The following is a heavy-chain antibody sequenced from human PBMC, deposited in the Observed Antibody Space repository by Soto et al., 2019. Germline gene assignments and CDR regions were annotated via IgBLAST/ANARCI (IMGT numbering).Heavy chain of an antibody. V-gene: IGHV5-51*01. CDR3: VRRPDGGYYFDY. CDR1: GYSFTHYW. J-gene: IGHJ4*02. Sequence: GESLKISCKGSGYSFTHYWIGWVRQMPGKGLEWMGLIYPYDSETGYSPSFQGQVTMSVDKSISTAYLQWSSLKASDTAMYYCVRRPDGGYYFDYWGQGTLVTVSS. D-gene: IGHD3-22*01. CDR2: IYPYDSET.